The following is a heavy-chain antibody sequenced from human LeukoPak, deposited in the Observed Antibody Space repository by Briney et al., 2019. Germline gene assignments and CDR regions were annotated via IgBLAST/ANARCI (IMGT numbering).Heavy chain of an antibody. CDR1: GYTFTSYG. CDR3: ARASFTPYSNYGNNWFDP. Sequence: ASVKVSCKASGYTFTSYGISWVRQAPGQGLEWMGWISAYNGNTNYAQKLQGRVTMTTDTSTSTAYMELRSLRSDDTAVYYCARASFTPYSNYGNNWFDPWGQGTLVTVSS. CDR2: ISAYNGNT. D-gene: IGHD4-11*01. J-gene: IGHJ5*02. V-gene: IGHV1-18*01.